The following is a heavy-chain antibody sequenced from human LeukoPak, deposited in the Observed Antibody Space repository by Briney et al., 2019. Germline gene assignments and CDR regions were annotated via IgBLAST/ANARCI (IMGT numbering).Heavy chain of an antibody. CDR3: ARGLNYYDSSGYYERPYAFDI. Sequence: GASVKVSCKASGYTFTSYDINWVRQATGQGLEWMGWMNPNSGNTGYAQKFQGRVTITRNTSISTAYMELSSLRSEDTAVYYCARGLNYYDSSGYYERPYAFDIWGQGTMITVSS. CDR1: GYTFTSYD. D-gene: IGHD3-22*01. V-gene: IGHV1-8*03. CDR2: MNPNSGNT. J-gene: IGHJ3*02.